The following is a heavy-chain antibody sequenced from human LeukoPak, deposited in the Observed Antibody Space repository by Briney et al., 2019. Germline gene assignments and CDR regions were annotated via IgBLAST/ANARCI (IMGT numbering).Heavy chain of an antibody. D-gene: IGHD3-16*02. V-gene: IGHV3-23*01. CDR2: ISGSDGST. CDR3: AKLSSRDYFDY. Sequence: GGSLRLSCAASGFTFSSYAMSWVRQAPGKGLEWVSAISGSDGSTYYADSVKGRFTISRDNSKNTLYLLMNSLRAEDTAVYYCAKLSSRDYFDYWGQGTLVTVSS. CDR1: GFTFSSYA. J-gene: IGHJ4*02.